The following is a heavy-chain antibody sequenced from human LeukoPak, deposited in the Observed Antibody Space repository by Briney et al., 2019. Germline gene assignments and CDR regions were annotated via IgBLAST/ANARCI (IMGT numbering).Heavy chain of an antibody. CDR2: INHSGST. Sequence: SETLSLTCAVYGGSFSGYYWSWIRQPPGKGLEWIGEINHSGSTNSNPSLKSRVTISVDTSKNQFSLKLSSVTAADTAVYYCARGRARYCSSTSCYRYYYYMDVWGKGTTVTVSS. CDR1: GGSFSGYY. D-gene: IGHD2-2*02. J-gene: IGHJ6*03. CDR3: ARGRARYCSSTSCYRYYYYMDV. V-gene: IGHV4-34*01.